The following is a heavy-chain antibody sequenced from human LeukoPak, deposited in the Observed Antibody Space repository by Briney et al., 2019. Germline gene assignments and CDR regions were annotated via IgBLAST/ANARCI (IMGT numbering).Heavy chain of an antibody. CDR3: ARGNRLYSSSWSSLAFDI. V-gene: IGHV1-8*01. CDR2: TNPNSGYT. J-gene: IGHJ3*02. CDR1: GYIFTNYD. Sequence: GASVKVSCKASGYIFTNYDINWVRQATGQGLEWMGWTNPNSGYTGYPQKFQGRVTMTRSTSISTAYMEVSSLRSEDTAVYYCARGNRLYSSSWSSLAFDIWGQGTMVTVSS. D-gene: IGHD6-13*01.